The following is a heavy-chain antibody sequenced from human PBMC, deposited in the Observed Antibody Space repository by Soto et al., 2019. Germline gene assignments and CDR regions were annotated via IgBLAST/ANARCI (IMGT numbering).Heavy chain of an antibody. D-gene: IGHD4-17*01. Sequence: QVQLVEFGGGVVQPGRSLRLSCAASGFSFRSYGMHWVRQAPGKGLDWVALIWYDGSNKYYADSVKGRFTISRDNSKNTLFLQMNSLRAEDTAVYYCARRVGNGDYDYYYGMDVWGQGTTVTVSS. CDR2: IWYDGSNK. J-gene: IGHJ6*02. V-gene: IGHV3-33*01. CDR3: ARRVGNGDYDYYYGMDV. CDR1: GFSFRSYG.